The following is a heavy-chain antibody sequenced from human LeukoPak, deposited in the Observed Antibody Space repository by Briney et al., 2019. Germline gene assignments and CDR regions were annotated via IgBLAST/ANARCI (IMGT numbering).Heavy chain of an antibody. CDR1: GFSFSSFS. V-gene: IGHV3-23*01. Sequence: GGSLRLSCVASGFSFSSFSMSWVRQAPGKGLEWVSAISGSGGSTYYADSVKGRFTISRDNSKNTLYLQMNSLRAEDTAVYYCATLEVYCSSTSCYGLDYWGQGTLVTVSS. J-gene: IGHJ4*02. CDR3: ATLEVYCSSTSCYGLDY. D-gene: IGHD2-2*01. CDR2: ISGSGGST.